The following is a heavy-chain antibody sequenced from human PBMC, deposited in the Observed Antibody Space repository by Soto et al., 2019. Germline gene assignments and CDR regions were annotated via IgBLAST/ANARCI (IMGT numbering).Heavy chain of an antibody. CDR3: ARYHGDLFDAFDI. J-gene: IGHJ3*02. CDR1: GFTVSSNY. V-gene: IGHV3-53*01. Sequence: GGSLRLSXAASGFTVSSNYMSWVRQAPGKGLEWVSVIYSGGSTYYADSVKGRFTISRDNSKNTLYLQMNSLRAEDTAVYYCARYHGDLFDAFDIWGQGTMVTVS. D-gene: IGHD4-17*01. CDR2: IYSGGST.